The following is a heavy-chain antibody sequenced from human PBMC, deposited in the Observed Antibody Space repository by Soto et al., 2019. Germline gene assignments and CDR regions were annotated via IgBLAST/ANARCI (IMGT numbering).Heavy chain of an antibody. Sequence: GASVKVSCKASGYTFTGYYMHWVRQAPGQGLELMGWINPNSGGTNYAQQFQGWVTMTRDTSISTAYMELSRLRSDDTAVYYCARDPYCTSTSCYEGGMDVWGQGTTVTVSS. J-gene: IGHJ6*02. CDR2: INPNSGGT. V-gene: IGHV1-2*04. CDR3: ARDPYCTSTSCYEGGMDV. CDR1: GYTFTGYY. D-gene: IGHD2-2*01.